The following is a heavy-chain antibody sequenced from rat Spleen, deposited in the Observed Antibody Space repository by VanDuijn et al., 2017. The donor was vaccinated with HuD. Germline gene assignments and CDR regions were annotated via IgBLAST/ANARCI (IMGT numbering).Heavy chain of an antibody. Sequence: EVQLVESGGGLVQPGRSLKLSCAASGFTFSNYYMAWVRQAPTKGLEWVASITNTGGSTYYPDSVKGRFTISRDNAKSTLYLQMNSLRSEDTATYYCTRDGEQLVYYFDYWGQGVMVTVSS. CDR1: GFTFSNYY. CDR2: ITNTGGST. D-gene: IGHD1-10*01. V-gene: IGHV5S23*01. J-gene: IGHJ2*01. CDR3: TRDGEQLVYYFDY.